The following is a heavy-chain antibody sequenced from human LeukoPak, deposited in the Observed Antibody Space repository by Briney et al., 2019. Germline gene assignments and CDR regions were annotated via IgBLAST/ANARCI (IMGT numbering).Heavy chain of an antibody. CDR3: ARRGVTMIVVAINWFDP. CDR1: GGSFSGYY. J-gene: IGHJ5*02. Sequence: PSETLSLTCAVYGGSFSGYYWSWIRQPPGKGLEWIEEINHSGSTNYNPSLKSRVTISVDTSKNQFSLKLSSVTAADTAVYYCARRGVTMIVVAINWFDPWGQGTLVTVSS. CDR2: INHSGST. V-gene: IGHV4-34*01. D-gene: IGHD3-22*01.